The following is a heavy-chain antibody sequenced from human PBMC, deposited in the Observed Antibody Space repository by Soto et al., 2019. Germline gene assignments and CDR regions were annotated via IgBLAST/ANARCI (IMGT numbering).Heavy chain of an antibody. CDR2: INAGNGNT. CDR3: ARGLNAYYSDY. J-gene: IGHJ4*02. CDR1: GYTFTSYA. Sequence: QVQLVQSGAEVKKPGASVKVSCKASGYTFTSYAMHWVRQAPGQRLEWMGWINAGNGNTKYSQKFQGRVTITRDTAARTAYMELSSLRSEDTAVYYCARGLNAYYSDYWGQGTLVTVAS. V-gene: IGHV1-3*01.